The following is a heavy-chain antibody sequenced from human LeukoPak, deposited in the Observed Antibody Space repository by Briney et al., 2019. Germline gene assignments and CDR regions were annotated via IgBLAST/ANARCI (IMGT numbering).Heavy chain of an antibody. J-gene: IGHJ4*02. CDR1: GFTFDDYA. CDR3: ARRGSSADY. Sequence: GGSLRLSCAASGFTFDDYAMHWVRQAPGKGLEWVSGISWNSGSIGYADSVKGRFTISRDNAKNSLYLQMNSLRAEDTAVYYCARRGSSADYWGQGTLVTVSS. D-gene: IGHD3-10*01. V-gene: IGHV3-9*01. CDR2: ISWNSGSI.